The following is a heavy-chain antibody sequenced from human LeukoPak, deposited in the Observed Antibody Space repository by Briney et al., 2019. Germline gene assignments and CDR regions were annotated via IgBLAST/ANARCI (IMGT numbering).Heavy chain of an antibody. CDR1: GFTFSSYG. V-gene: IGHV3-30*03. CDR2: ISYDGSNK. J-gene: IGHJ4*02. CDR3: ARDWGAAAAKYYFDY. Sequence: PGGSLRLSCAASGFTFSSYGMHWVRQAPGKGLEWVAVISYDGSNKYYADSVKGRFTISRDNSKNTLYLQMNSLRAEDTAVYYCARDWGAAAAKYYFDYWGQGTLVTVSS. D-gene: IGHD6-13*01.